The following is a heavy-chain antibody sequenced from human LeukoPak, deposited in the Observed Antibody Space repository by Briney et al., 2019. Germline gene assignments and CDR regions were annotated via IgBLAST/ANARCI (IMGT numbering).Heavy chain of an antibody. Sequence: SQTLAPTCTVSGGSISSGGYYWSWIRQPPGKGLEWIGYIYHSGSTYYNPSLKSRVTISVDRSKNQFSLKLSSVTAADTAVYYCARRRSPYNWFDPWGQGTLVTVSS. J-gene: IGHJ5*02. CDR1: GGSISSGGYY. CDR3: ARRRSPYNWFDP. CDR2: IYHSGST. V-gene: IGHV4-30-2*01.